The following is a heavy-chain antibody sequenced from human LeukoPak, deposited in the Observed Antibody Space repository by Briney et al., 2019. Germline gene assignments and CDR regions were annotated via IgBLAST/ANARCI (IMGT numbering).Heavy chain of an antibody. Sequence: PSETMSLTCAVSAYSISSAYYWGWIRQPPGKGLEWIGSISHSGSTYYNPSLKSRLTISLDTSKNQFSLKLTSVTAADTAIYYCARGLGSSWYIWGQGTLVTVS. D-gene: IGHD6-13*01. CDR2: ISHSGST. J-gene: IGHJ4*02. CDR3: ARGLGSSWYI. CDR1: AYSISSAYY. V-gene: IGHV4-38-2*01.